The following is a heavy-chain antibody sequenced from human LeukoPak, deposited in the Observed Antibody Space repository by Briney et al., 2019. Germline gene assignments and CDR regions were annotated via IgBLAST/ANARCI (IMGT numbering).Heavy chain of an antibody. CDR2: TSYDGRQK. V-gene: IGHV3-30*18. CDR1: GFTFSKYG. CDR3: AKDLTMVDFIMSFDY. J-gene: IGHJ4*02. D-gene: IGHD3-10*01. Sequence: GGSLRLSCAASGFTFSKYGMHWVRQAPGKGPEWVAVTSYDGRQKFYAVSVKGRFTVSRDNSKNTLFLQMNSLRDDDTAVYYCAKDLTMVDFIMSFDYWGQGALVTVSS.